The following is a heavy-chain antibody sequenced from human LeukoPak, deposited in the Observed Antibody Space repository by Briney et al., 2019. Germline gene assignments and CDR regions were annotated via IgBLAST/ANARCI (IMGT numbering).Heavy chain of an antibody. D-gene: IGHD5-18*01. CDR2: ISGSGGST. Sequence: GGSLRLSCAASGFTFSSYAMSWVRQAPGKGLEWVSAISGSGGSTYYADSVKGRFTISRDNSKNTLYLQMNSLRAEDTAVYYCAKDLILGYSYRHHLDSWGQGTLVTVSS. CDR1: GFTFSSYA. CDR3: AKDLILGYSYRHHLDS. V-gene: IGHV3-23*01. J-gene: IGHJ4*02.